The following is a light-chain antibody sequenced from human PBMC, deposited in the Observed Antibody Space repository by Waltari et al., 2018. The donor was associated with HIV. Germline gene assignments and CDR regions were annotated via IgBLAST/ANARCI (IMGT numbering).Light chain of an antibody. CDR3: QSYDSSLSNWV. CDR2: GSG. CDR1: SSNLGAGYD. V-gene: IGLV1-40*01. Sequence: QSVLRQPPSASGAPGRRVTLPCPGSSSNLGAGYDVHGDQQLPGTAPKLLIYGSGNRPSGVPDRFSGSKSGTSASLAITGHQPDDETDYYCQSYDSSLSNWVFGGGTKLTGL. J-gene: IGLJ3*02.